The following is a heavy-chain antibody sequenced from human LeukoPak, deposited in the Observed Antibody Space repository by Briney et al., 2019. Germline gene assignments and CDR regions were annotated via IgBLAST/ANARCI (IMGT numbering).Heavy chain of an antibody. J-gene: IGHJ5*02. V-gene: IGHV1-2*02. CDR3: ARDFFRGVIIIGWFDP. CDR2: MNPNSGGT. CDR1: GYTFTSYD. Sequence: GASVKVSCKASGYTFTSYDINWVRQATGQGLEWMGWMNPNSGGTNYAQKFQGRVTMTRDTSISTAYMELSRLRSDDTAVYYCARDFFRGVIIIGWFDPWGQGTLVTVSS. D-gene: IGHD3-10*01.